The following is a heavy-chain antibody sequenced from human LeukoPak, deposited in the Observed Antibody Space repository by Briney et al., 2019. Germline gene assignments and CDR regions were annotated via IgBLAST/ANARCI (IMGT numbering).Heavy chain of an antibody. CDR1: GYTFTGYY. J-gene: IGHJ4*02. Sequence: AASVKVSCKASGYTFTGYYMHWVRQAPGQGLEWMGWINPNSGGTNYAQKFQGRVTMTRDTSISTAYMELSRLRSGDTAVYYCAREIWFGFYFDYWGQGTLVTVSS. CDR3: AREIWFGFYFDY. V-gene: IGHV1-2*02. CDR2: INPNSGGT. D-gene: IGHD3-10*01.